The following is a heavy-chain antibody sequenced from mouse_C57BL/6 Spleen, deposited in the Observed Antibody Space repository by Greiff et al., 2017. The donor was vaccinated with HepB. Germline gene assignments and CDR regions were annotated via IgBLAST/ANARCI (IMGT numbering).Heavy chain of an antibody. J-gene: IGHJ3*01. CDR3: ARGDGSSLAWFAY. CDR1: GYTFTSYW. D-gene: IGHD1-1*01. Sequence: QVQLQQPGAELVKPGASVKLSCKASGYTFTSYWMQWVKQRPGQGLEWIGEIDPSDSYTNYNQKFKGKATLTVDTSSSTAYMQLSSLTSEDAAVYYCARGDGSSLAWFAYWGQGTLVTVSA. V-gene: IGHV1-50*01. CDR2: IDPSDSYT.